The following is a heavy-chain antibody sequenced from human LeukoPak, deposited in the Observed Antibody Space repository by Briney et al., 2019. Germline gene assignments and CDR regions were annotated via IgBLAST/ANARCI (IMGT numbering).Heavy chain of an antibody. CDR2: ISSSGSTI. J-gene: IGHJ4*02. CDR3: ARVVSSSWYFDY. CDR1: GFTFSDYY. V-gene: IGHV3-11*01. Sequence: GGSLRLSCAASGFTFSDYYMSWIRQAPGKGLEWVSYISSSGSTIYYADSVKGRFTISRDNAKNPLYLQMNSLRAEDTAVYYCARVVSSSWYFDYWGQGTLVTVSS. D-gene: IGHD6-13*01.